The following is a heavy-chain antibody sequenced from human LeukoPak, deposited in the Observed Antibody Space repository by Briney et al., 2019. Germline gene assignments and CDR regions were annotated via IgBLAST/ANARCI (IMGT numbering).Heavy chain of an antibody. D-gene: IGHD7-27*01. CDR3: ARDSNWGFQ. Sequence: SETLYVSCTVSGVAFNFYFWHWIRQPSGKGLEWLADIDNRGSTQYNPSLRGRGTISVDTSRNHVSLRLTSVTAADTAVYFCARDSNWGFQWGPGTLVTVSS. CDR2: IDNRGST. J-gene: IGHJ4*02. V-gene: IGHV4-34*01. CDR1: GVAFNFYF.